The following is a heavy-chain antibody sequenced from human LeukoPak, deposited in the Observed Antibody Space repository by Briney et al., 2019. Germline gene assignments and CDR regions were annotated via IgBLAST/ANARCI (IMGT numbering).Heavy chain of an antibody. J-gene: IGHJ4*02. CDR2: VRYDGSNK. CDR3: AKTLRLLMVYDPGDY. D-gene: IGHD2-8*01. V-gene: IGHV3-30*02. Sequence: PGGSLRLSCAASGFTFSSYGMHWVRQAPGKGLEWVAFVRYDGSNKYYGDSVKGRFTISRDNSKNTLYLQMNSLRAEDTAVYYCAKTLRLLMVYDPGDYWGQGTLVTVSS. CDR1: GFTFSSYG.